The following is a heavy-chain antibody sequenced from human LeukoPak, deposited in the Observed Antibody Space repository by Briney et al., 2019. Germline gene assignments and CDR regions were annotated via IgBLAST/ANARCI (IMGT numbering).Heavy chain of an antibody. V-gene: IGHV3-21*01. Sequence: GGSLRLSCAASGYTFSSYSMNWVRQAPGKGLEWVSSISSSSSYIYYADSVKGRFTISRDNAKNSLYLQMNSLRAEDTAVYYCASLGSSSSGGYFDYWGQGTLVTVSS. J-gene: IGHJ4*02. CDR3: ASLGSSSSGGYFDY. CDR1: GYTFSSYS. D-gene: IGHD6-6*01. CDR2: ISSSSSYI.